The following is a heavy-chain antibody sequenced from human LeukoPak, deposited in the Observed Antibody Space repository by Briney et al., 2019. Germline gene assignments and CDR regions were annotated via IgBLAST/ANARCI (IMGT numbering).Heavy chain of an antibody. V-gene: IGHV3-15*01. D-gene: IGHD1-26*01. CDR2: IRSKRDGGTT. CDR3: GWDDKSVFDY. J-gene: IGHJ4*02. CDR1: GFTFKNAW. Sequence: GGSLRLSCAAPGFTFKNAWMSWVRQAPGKGLEWVGRIRSKRDGGTTDYVAPVKGRFTISRDDSKNTLYLQMNSLKTEDTAVYYCGWDDKSVFDYWGQGTLVTVSS.